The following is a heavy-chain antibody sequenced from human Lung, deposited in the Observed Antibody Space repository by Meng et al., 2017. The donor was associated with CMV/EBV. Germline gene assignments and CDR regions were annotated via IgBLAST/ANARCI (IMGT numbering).Heavy chain of an antibody. J-gene: IGHJ4*02. CDR3: ARDNNWGPDY. D-gene: IGHD7-27*01. V-gene: IGHV1-69*05. Sequence: SVXVSCKASGGTFSSYAISWVRQAPGQGLEWMGGIIPIFGTANYAQKFQGRVTLTRDTSINTGYMELTRLTSDDTAVYYCARDNNWGPDYWGQGTLVTVSS. CDR2: IIPIFGTA. CDR1: GGTFSSYA.